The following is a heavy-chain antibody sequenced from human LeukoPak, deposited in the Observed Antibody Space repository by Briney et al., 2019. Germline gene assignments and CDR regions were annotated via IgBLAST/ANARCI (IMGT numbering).Heavy chain of an antibody. CDR1: GFTFDDYA. Sequence: GGSLRLSCAASGFTFDDYAMHWARQAPGKGLEWVSLISWDGGSTYYADSVKGRFTISRDNSKNTLYLQMNSLRAEDTAVYYCARVPSPIINCSSTSCYYYYYYYMDVWGKGTTVTVSS. J-gene: IGHJ6*03. CDR2: ISWDGGST. CDR3: ARVPSPIINCSSTSCYYYYYYYMDV. D-gene: IGHD2-2*01. V-gene: IGHV3-43D*03.